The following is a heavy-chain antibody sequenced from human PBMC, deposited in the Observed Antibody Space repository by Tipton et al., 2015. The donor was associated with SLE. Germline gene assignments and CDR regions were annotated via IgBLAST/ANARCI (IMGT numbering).Heavy chain of an antibody. CDR3: ARRVPHRYYFDL. CDR2: IFYTGSV. CDR1: GGSISNSY. V-gene: IGHV4-59*01. J-gene: IGHJ2*01. Sequence: TLSLTCTVSGGSISNSYWTWIRQPPGKGLEWIGSIFYTGSVHDNPSLTSRVTMSLDTSKSQFSLRLTSVSAADTAMSFCARRVPHRYYFDLWGRGTLVTVSS. D-gene: IGHD1-26*01.